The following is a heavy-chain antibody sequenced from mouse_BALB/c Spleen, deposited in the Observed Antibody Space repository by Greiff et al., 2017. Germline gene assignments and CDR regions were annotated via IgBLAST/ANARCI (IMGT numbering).Heavy chain of an antibody. Sequence: VQLQQPGAELVKPGASVKMSCKASGYTFTSYWMHWVKQRPGQGLEWIGVIDPSDSYTSYNQKFKGKATLTVDTTSSTAYMQLSSLTSEDSAVYYCTISGVVATPFAYWGQGTLVTVSA. CDR1: GYTFTSYW. CDR2: IDPSDSYT. J-gene: IGHJ3*01. D-gene: IGHD1-1*01. CDR3: TISGVVATPFAY. V-gene: IGHV1S127*01.